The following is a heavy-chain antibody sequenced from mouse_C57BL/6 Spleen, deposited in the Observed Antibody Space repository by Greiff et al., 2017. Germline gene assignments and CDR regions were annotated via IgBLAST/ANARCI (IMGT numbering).Heavy chain of an antibody. Sequence: EVMLVESGGGLVKPGGSLKLSCAASGFTFSDYGMHWVRQAPEKGLEWVAYISSGSSTIYYADTVKGRFTISRDNAKNTLFLQMTSLRSEDTAMYYCARSNWDGGYFDYWGQGTTLTVSS. CDR3: ARSNWDGGYFDY. V-gene: IGHV5-17*01. CDR2: ISSGSSTI. D-gene: IGHD4-1*01. J-gene: IGHJ2*01. CDR1: GFTFSDYG.